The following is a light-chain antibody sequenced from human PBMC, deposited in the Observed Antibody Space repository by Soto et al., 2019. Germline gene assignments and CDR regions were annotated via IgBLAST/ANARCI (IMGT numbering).Light chain of an antibody. J-gene: IGKJ1*01. CDR2: GAS. CDR1: QSLSSSF. V-gene: IGKV3-20*01. Sequence: EIVLTQSPGTLSLSPGQRATLSCRASQSLSSSFLAWYQQKPGQAPRLIIYGASSRAAGIPDRFSGSGSGTDFTLTISSLEPADFAVYYCQQFATTRSFVQGTKVDIK. CDR3: QQFATTRS.